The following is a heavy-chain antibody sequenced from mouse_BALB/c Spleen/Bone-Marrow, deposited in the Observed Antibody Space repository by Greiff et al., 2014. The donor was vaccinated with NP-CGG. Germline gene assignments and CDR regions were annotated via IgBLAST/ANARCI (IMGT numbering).Heavy chain of an antibody. D-gene: IGHD2-10*01. CDR1: GYTFTSYY. CDR2: INPSNGGT. CDR3: TRRSLLSDYYSMDY. V-gene: IGHV1S81*02. Sequence: VQLQQSGAELVKPGASVKLSCKASGYTFTSYYLYWVKQRPGQGLEWIGEINPSNGGTNFNERFESKASLTVDKSSSTAYMQLNSLTSEDSAVYYCTRRSLLSDYYSMDYWGQGTSVTVSS. J-gene: IGHJ4*01.